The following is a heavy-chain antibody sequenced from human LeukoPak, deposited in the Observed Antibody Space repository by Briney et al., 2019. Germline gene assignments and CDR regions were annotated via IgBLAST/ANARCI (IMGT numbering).Heavy chain of an antibody. CDR2: IYYSGSP. D-gene: IGHD3-3*01. CDR1: GGPITSYY. CDR3: ARYYDFWSGFDP. J-gene: IGHJ5*02. V-gene: IGHV4-59*01. Sequence: PSETLSLTCTVSGGPITSYYLSWIRQPPGKGLEWIGYIYYSGSPNYNPSLKSRVTMSLDTSKNQFSPKLSSVSAADTAVYYCARYYDFWSGFDPWGQGTLVTVSS.